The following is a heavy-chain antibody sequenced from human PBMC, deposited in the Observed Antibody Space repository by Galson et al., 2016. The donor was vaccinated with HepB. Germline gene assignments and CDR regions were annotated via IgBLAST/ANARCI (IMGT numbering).Heavy chain of an antibody. CDR3: AQTLNSGTHWHFDL. J-gene: IGHJ2*01. D-gene: IGHD3-10*01. V-gene: IGHV3-23*01. Sequence: SLRLSCAASGFTFTNYGMSWVRQAPGKGLEWVSSISNSGVSTFYAESVKGRFTISRDNSKDTLYLQMSSLGVEDTATYYCAQTLNSGTHWHFDLWGRGTLVIVSS. CDR2: ISNSGVST. CDR1: GFTFTNYG.